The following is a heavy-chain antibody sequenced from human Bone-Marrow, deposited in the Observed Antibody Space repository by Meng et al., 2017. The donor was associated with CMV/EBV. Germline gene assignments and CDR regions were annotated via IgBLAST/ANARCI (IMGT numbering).Heavy chain of an antibody. CDR3: ARTTPQYYDSLTGYKGYYGMDV. J-gene: IGHJ6*02. Sequence: SETLSLTCTVSGGSISSYYWSWIRQPPGKGLEWIGYIYYSGSTNYNPSLKSRVTISVDTSKNQFSLKLSSVTAADTAVYYCARTTPQYYDSLTGYKGYYGMDVWGQGTTVTVSS. CDR2: IYYSGST. D-gene: IGHD3-9*01. CDR1: GGSISSYY. V-gene: IGHV4-59*01.